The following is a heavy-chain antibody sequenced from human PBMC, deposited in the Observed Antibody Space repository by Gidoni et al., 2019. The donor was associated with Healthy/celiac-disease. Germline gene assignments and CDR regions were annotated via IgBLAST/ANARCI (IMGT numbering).Heavy chain of an antibody. D-gene: IGHD2-2*01. CDR3: ARVAPLGGYCSSTSCHPLRY. CDR1: GGTFSSYA. J-gene: IGHJ4*02. CDR2: IIPIFGTA. V-gene: IGHV1-69*01. Sequence: QVQLVQSGAEVKKPGSSVKVSCKASGGTFSSYAISWVRQAPGQGLEWMGGIIPIFGTANYAQKFQGRVTITADESTSTAYMELSSLRSEDTAVYYCARVAPLGGYCSSTSCHPLRYWGQGTLVTVSS.